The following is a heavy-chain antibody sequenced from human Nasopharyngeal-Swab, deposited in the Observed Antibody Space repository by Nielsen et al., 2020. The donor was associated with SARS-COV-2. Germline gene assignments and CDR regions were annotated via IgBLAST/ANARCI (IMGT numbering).Heavy chain of an antibody. D-gene: IGHD4-17*01. CDR1: GFTFSDFY. CDR3: VRARRFYGDYNTEAVS. V-gene: IGHV3-11*04. J-gene: IGHJ5*02. CDR2: ISSGGSTT. Sequence: GGSLRLSCEASGFTFSDFYMSWIRQAPGQGLEWVSYISSGGSTTYYADSVKGRFTISRDNAKSSLYLQMNSLRDEDTAVYYCVRARRFYGDYNTEAVSWGQGTLVTVSS.